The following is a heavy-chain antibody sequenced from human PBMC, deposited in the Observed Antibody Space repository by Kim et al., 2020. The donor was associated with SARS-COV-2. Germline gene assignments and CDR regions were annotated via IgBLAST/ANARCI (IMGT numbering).Heavy chain of an antibody. J-gene: IGHJ5*02. Sequence: NPSLKSRVTISVDTSKNQFSLKLSSMTAADTAVYYCARDYRGSGANWFDPWGQGTLVTVSS. V-gene: IGHV4-39*07. D-gene: IGHD3-10*01. CDR3: ARDYRGSGANWFDP.